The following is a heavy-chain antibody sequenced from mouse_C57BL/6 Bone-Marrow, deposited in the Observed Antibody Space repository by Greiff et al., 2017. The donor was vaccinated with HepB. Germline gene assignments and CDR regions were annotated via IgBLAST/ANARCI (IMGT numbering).Heavy chain of an antibody. V-gene: IGHV5-12*01. CDR1: GFTFSDYY. CDR2: ISNGGGST. Sequence: EVKLVESGGGLVQPGGSLKLSCAASGFTFSDYYMYWVRQTPEKRLEWVAYISNGGGSTYYPDTVKGRFTISRDNAKNTLYLQMSRLKSEDTAMYYCARQRVWVPYWYFDVWGTGTTVTVSS. CDR3: ARQRVWVPYWYFDV. J-gene: IGHJ1*03. D-gene: IGHD2-14*01.